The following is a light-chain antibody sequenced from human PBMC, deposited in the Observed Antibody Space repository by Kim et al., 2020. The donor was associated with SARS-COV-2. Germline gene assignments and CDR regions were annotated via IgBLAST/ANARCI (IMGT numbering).Light chain of an antibody. J-gene: IGLJ1*01. CDR2: DVI. Sequence: PGQSITISCTGSSSDVGGDDYVSWYQQYPGSVPKLLIYDVIKRPSGVSSRFSGSKSGNTASLTISGLQPEDEADYYCLSFTHNTDVFGSGTKVTVL. CDR3: LSFTHNTDV. V-gene: IGLV2-14*03. CDR1: SSDVGGDDY.